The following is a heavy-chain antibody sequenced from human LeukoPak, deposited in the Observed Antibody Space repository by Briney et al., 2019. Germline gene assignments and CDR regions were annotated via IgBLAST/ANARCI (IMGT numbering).Heavy chain of an antibody. Sequence: SETLSLTCTVSGGFISSYYWIWIRQPPGKGLEWIGEIHYSGSTKYNPSLKSRVTISVDTSKIQFSLKLSSVTAADTSGGYCARREYSPDSSGYYYFNSWGQGTLVTVSS. D-gene: IGHD3-22*01. J-gene: IGHJ4*02. V-gene: IGHV4-59*08. CDR1: GGFISSYY. CDR3: ARREYSPDSSGYYYFNS. CDR2: IHYSGST.